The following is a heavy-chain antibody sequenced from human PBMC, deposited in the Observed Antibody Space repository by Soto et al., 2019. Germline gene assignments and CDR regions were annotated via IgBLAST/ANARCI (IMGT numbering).Heavy chain of an antibody. J-gene: IGHJ4*02. CDR1: GFPFSNYG. Sequence: GGSLRLSCVSSGFPFSNYGMHWVRQAPGKGLEWVSTISGSGDNTFYADSVKGRFTISRDNSKNTLYLPMSSLRAEDTAVYYCAKPYSSSWYGPFDYWGQGTLVTVSS. D-gene: IGHD6-13*01. CDR2: ISGSGDNT. V-gene: IGHV3-23*01. CDR3: AKPYSSSWYGPFDY.